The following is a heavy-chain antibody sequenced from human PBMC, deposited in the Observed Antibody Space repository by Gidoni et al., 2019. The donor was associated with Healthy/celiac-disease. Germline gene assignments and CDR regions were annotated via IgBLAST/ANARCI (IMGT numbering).Heavy chain of an antibody. CDR2: IYWDDDK. V-gene: IGHV2-5*02. Sequence: QITLKESGPTLVKPTQTLTLTCTFSGFSLSTSGVGVGWIRQPPGKALEWLALIYWDDDKRYSPSLKSRLTITKDTSKNQVVLTMTNMDPVDTATYYCAHSPGTGAYYYDSSDTFDYWGQGTLVTVSS. D-gene: IGHD3-22*01. J-gene: IGHJ4*02. CDR3: AHSPGTGAYYYDSSDTFDY. CDR1: GFSLSTSGVG.